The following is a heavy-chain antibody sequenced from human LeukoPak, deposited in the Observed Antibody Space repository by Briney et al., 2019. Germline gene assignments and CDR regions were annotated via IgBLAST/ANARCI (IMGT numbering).Heavy chain of an antibody. CDR1: GFTFSNYA. D-gene: IGHD2-15*01. J-gene: IGHJ6*03. V-gene: IGHV3-23*01. CDR2: ISGSGDTT. CDR3: AKDTSAWWYHRAYMNV. Sequence: GGSLRLSCAASGFTFSNYAMSWVRQAPGGGLEWVSAISGSGDTTFHADSVKGRFTTSRDNSKNTLSLQMSGLRAEDSAVYFCAKDTSAWWYHRAYMNVWGTGTTVTVSS.